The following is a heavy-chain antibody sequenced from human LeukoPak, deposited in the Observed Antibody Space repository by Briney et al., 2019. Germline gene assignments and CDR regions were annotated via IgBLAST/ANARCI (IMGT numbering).Heavy chain of an antibody. CDR3: ARGTYYYYYMDV. Sequence: GGSLRLSCAASGFTFNNYGMHWVRQAPGKGLEWVAVISYHGSEKFYAESVKGRFTISRDNAKNSLYLQMNSLRAEDTAVYYFARGTYYYYYMDVWGKGTTVTVSS. CDR2: ISYHGSEK. J-gene: IGHJ6*03. V-gene: IGHV3-30*03. CDR1: GFTFNNYG.